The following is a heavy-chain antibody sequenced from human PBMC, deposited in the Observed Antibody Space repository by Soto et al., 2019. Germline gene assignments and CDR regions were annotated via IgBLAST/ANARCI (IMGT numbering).Heavy chain of an antibody. V-gene: IGHV4-59*02. D-gene: IGHD5-12*01. CDR1: GASVTTSY. CDR2: MYYGGNT. Sequence: QVQLEESGPGLVKPSETLSLACSVSGASVTTSYWNWIRQPPGKTLEWIGHMYYGGNTDYNPSLKGPVSFSVDHSKNQFSLNLTSLTAADTAVYYCATGRGGYATPYWGQGILVVVSS. J-gene: IGHJ4*02. CDR3: ATGRGGYATPY.